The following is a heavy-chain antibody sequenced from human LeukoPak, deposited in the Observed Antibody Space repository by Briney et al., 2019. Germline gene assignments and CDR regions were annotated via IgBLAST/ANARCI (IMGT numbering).Heavy chain of an antibody. D-gene: IGHD3-22*01. CDR2: IIPIFGTA. Sequence: ASVKVSCKASGGTFSSYAISWVRQAPGQGLEWMGGIIPIFGTANYAQKFQGRVTITADESTSTAYMELSSLRSEDTAVYYCARDGGYYDSSGYVWGQGTLVAVSS. V-gene: IGHV1-69*01. CDR1: GGTFSSYA. CDR3: ARDGGYYDSSGYV. J-gene: IGHJ4*02.